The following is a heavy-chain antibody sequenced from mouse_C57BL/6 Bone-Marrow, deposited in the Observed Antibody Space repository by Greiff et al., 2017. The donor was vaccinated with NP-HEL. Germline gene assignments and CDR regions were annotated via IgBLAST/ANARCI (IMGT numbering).Heavy chain of an antibody. CDR2: IDPETGGT. Sequence: VQLKESGAELVRPGASVTLSCKASGYTFTDYEMHWVKQTPVHGLEWIGAIDPETGGTAYNQKFKGKAILTADKSSSTAYMELRSLTSEDSAVYYCTRGGWYPYWYFDVWGTGTTVTVSS. D-gene: IGHD1-1*02. V-gene: IGHV1-15*01. CDR3: TRGGWYPYWYFDV. J-gene: IGHJ1*03. CDR1: GYTFTDYE.